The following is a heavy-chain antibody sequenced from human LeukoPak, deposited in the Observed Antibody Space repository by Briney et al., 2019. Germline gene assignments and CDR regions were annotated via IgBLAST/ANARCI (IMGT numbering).Heavy chain of an antibody. CDR3: ARDRSGYNTRYCFDY. V-gene: IGHV5-51*01. J-gene: IGHJ4*02. Sequence: GESLKISCKGSGYSFTSYWIGWVRQMPGKGLEWMGIIYPGDSDTRYSPSFQGQVTISADKSISTAYLQWSSLKASDTAMYYCARDRSGYNTRYCFDYWGQGTLVTVSS. D-gene: IGHD5-24*01. CDR2: IYPGDSDT. CDR1: GYSFTSYW.